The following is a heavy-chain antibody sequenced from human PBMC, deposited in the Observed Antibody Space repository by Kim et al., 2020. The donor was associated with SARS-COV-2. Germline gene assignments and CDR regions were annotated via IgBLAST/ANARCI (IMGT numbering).Heavy chain of an antibody. J-gene: IGHJ4*02. CDR3: ARGRIGGIAAAGTLSDFDY. V-gene: IGHV4-34*01. Sequence: SRVTISVDTSKNQFSLKLSSVTAADTAVYYCARGRIGGIAAAGTLSDFDYWGQGTLVTVSS. D-gene: IGHD6-13*01.